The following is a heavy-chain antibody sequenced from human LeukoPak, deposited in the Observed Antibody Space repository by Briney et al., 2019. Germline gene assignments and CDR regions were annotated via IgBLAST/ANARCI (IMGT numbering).Heavy chain of an antibody. Sequence: GGSLRLSCAASGFTFSSYAMSWVRQAPGKGLEWVSAISGSGGSTYYADSVKGRFTISRDNSKNTLYLQMNSLRAEDTAVYYCAKGGAAAGIFVIFVLHPNFDYWGQGTLVTVSS. CDR2: ISGSGGST. CDR1: GFTFSSYA. D-gene: IGHD6-13*01. CDR3: AKGGAAAGIFVIFVLHPNFDY. V-gene: IGHV3-23*01. J-gene: IGHJ4*02.